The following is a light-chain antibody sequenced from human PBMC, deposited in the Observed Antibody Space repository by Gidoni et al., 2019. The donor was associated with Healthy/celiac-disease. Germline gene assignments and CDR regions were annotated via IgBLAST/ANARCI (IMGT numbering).Light chain of an antibody. CDR1: QSVSSSY. Sequence: EIVLPQSPGTLSLSPGERATLSCRASQSVSSSYLSWYQQKPGQAPRLLIYGASSRATGIPDRFSGSGSGTDFTLTISRLEPEDFAVYYCQQYGSSPWGFXQXTKVEIK. CDR3: QQYGSSPWG. CDR2: GAS. J-gene: IGKJ1*01. V-gene: IGKV3-20*01.